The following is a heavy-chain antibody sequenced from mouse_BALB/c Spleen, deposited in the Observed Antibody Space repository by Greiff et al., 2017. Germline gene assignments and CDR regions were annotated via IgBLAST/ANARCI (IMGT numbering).Heavy chain of an antibody. V-gene: IGHV3-2*02. CDR2: ISYSGST. CDR1: GYSITSDYA. D-gene: IGHD2-1*01. CDR3: ARSWGNYHAMDY. Sequence: DVQLQESGPGLVKPSQSLSLTCTVTGYSITSDYAWNWIRQFPGNKLEWMGYISYSGSTSYNPSLKSRISITRDTSKNQFFLQLNSVTTEDTATYYCARSWGNYHAMDYWGQGTSVTVSS. J-gene: IGHJ4*01.